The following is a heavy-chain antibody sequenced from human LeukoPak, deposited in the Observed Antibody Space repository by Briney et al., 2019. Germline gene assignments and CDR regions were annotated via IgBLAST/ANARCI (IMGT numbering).Heavy chain of an antibody. D-gene: IGHD6-13*01. Sequence: SETLSLTCTVSGGSISSYYWSWIRQPPGKGLEWIGYIYYSRSTNYNPSLKSRVTISVDTSKNQFSLKLSSVTAADTAVYYCARGRGSSWYGYYYGMDVWGQGTTVTVSS. CDR1: GGSISSYY. CDR3: ARGRGSSWYGYYYGMDV. CDR2: IYYSRST. J-gene: IGHJ6*02. V-gene: IGHV4-59*01.